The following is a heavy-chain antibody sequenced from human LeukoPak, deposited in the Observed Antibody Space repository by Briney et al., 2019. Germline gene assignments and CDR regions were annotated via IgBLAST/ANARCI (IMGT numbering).Heavy chain of an antibody. CDR1: GFTFSSYW. J-gene: IGHJ4*02. CDR3: ASGGLQYYFDY. CDR2: IKQDGSEK. V-gene: IGHV3-7*03. D-gene: IGHD4-11*01. Sequence: GGSLRLSCAASGFTFSSYWMSWVRQAPGKGLEWVANIKQDGSEKYYVDSVKGRFTISRDNSKNTLYLQMNSLRAEDTAVYYCASGGLQYYFDYWGQGTLVTVSS.